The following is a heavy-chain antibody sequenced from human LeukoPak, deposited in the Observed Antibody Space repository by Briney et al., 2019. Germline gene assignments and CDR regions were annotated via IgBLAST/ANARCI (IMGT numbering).Heavy chain of an antibody. D-gene: IGHD1-1*01. CDR2: IYHSGST. J-gene: IGHJ4*02. CDR3: ARGGTWSYFDY. Sequence: SGTLSLTCAVSGGSISSSNWWSWVRQPPGKGLEWIGEIYHSGSTNYNPSLKSRVTISVDKSNNQFSLKLRFVTAADPAVYYCARGGTWSYFDYWGQGTLVTVSS. V-gene: IGHV4-4*02. CDR1: GGSISSSNW.